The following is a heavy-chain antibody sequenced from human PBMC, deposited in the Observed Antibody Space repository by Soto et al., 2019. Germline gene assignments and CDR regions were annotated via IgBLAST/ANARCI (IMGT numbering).Heavy chain of an antibody. CDR2: IIPIFGTA. CDR3: ARAPGYSYAVKAFDI. CDR1: GGTFSSYA. J-gene: IGHJ3*02. V-gene: IGHV1-69*13. D-gene: IGHD5-18*01. Sequence: ASVKVSCKASGGTFSSYAISWVRQAPGQGLEWMGGIIPIFGTANYAQKFQGRVTITADESTSTAYMELSSLRSEDTAVYYCARAPGYSYAVKAFDIWGQGTRVTVS.